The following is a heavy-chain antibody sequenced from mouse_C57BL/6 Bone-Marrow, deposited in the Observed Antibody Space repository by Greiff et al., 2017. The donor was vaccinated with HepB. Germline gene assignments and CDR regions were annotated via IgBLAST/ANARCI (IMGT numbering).Heavy chain of an antibody. D-gene: IGHD1-1*01. Sequence: EVKLVESGGDLVKPGGSLKLSCAASGFTFSSYGMSWVRQTPDKRLEWVATISSGGSYTYYPDSVKGRFTISRDNAKNTLYLQMSSLKSEDTAMYYCARHDYYCSSYPFYYWGQGTTLTVSS. V-gene: IGHV5-6*01. J-gene: IGHJ2*01. CDR1: GFTFSSYG. CDR2: ISSGGSYT. CDR3: ARHDYYCSSYPFYY.